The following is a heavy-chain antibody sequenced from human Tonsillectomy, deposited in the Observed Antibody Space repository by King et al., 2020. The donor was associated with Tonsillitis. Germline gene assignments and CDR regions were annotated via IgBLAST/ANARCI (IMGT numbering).Heavy chain of an antibody. CDR2: ISSSSSTI. CDR1: GFTFSSYS. CDR3: ARTKKEQWLLDGDAFDI. Sequence: VQLVESGGGLVQPGGSLRLSCPASGFTFSSYSMNWVRQAPGKGLEWVSYISSSSSTIYYADSVKGRFTISRDNAKNSLYLQMNSLRDEDTAVYYCARTKKEQWLLDGDAFDIWGQGTMVTVSS. V-gene: IGHV3-48*02. D-gene: IGHD6-19*01. J-gene: IGHJ3*02.